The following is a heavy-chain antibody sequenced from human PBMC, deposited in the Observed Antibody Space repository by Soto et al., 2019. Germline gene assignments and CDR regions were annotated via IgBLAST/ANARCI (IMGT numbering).Heavy chain of an antibody. CDR3: ARGSDSAWELLWV. D-gene: IGHD2-15*01. CDR1: GGPLSGYF. V-gene: IGHV4-34*01. J-gene: IGHJ4*02. CDR2: IHRSGST. Sequence: PSETLSLTCTVYGGPLSGYFWGWIRQPPGKGLEWIGEIHRSGSTNYSPSLKSRVTISADTSNSQLSLRLTSVTAADTAVYYCARGSDSAWELLWVWGQGTPVTVSS.